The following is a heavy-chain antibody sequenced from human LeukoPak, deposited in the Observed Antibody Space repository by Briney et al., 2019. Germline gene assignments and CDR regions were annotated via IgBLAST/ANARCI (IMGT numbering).Heavy chain of an antibody. CDR1: GFTFSSYG. Sequence: GGSLRLSCAASGFTFSSYGTSWVRQAPGKGLEWVSAISGSGGSTYYADSVKGRFTISRDNSKNTLYLQMNSLRAEDTAVYYCAKDGRDNSYYYYYMDVWGKGTTVTISS. J-gene: IGHJ6*03. CDR2: ISGSGGST. CDR3: AKDGRDNSYYYYYMDV. V-gene: IGHV3-23*01. D-gene: IGHD1-20*01.